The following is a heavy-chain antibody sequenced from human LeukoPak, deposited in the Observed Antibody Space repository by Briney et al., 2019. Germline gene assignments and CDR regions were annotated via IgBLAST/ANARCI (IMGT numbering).Heavy chain of an antibody. CDR3: AAHYYDSSGYFDY. CDR2: IIPIFGTA. Sequence: SVKVSCKASGGTFSSYAISWVRQAPGQGLEWMGRIIPIFGTANYAQKFQGRDTITTDESTSTAYMELSSLRSEDTAVYYCAAHYYDSSGYFDYWGQGTLVTVSS. D-gene: IGHD3-22*01. V-gene: IGHV1-69*05. CDR1: GGTFSSYA. J-gene: IGHJ4*02.